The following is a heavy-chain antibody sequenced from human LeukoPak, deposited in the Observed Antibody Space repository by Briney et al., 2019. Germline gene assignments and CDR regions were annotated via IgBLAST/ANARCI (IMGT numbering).Heavy chain of an antibody. J-gene: IGHJ4*02. Sequence: SETLSLTCTVSGGSISSYYWSWIRQPPGKGLEWIAYLSYSGSTNHNPSLKSRVVISIDTSKNQFSLRLSSVTAADTAVYYCARGKFSYDSTAYYYDYWGQGTLVTVSS. CDR1: GGSISSYY. CDR2: LSYSGST. V-gene: IGHV4-59*01. CDR3: ARGKFSYDSTAYYYDY. D-gene: IGHD3-22*01.